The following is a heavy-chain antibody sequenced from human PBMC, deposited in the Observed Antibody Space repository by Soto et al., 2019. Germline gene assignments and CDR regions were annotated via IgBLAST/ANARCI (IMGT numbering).Heavy chain of an antibody. CDR1: GFTFYNYN. Sequence: LVESGGGLVKPGGSLRLSCAASGFTFYNYNMNWVRQAPGKGLEWVSSISSNSDYIWYADSVEGRFTVSRDNAKNSLFLQMEGLREEDTAVYYCASETFTYRRGFMRRRYSGLDVWGQGTTVTVS. CDR3: ASETFTYRRGFMRRRYSGLDV. V-gene: IGHV3-21*01. CDR2: ISSNSDYI. J-gene: IGHJ6*02. D-gene: IGHD3-10*01.